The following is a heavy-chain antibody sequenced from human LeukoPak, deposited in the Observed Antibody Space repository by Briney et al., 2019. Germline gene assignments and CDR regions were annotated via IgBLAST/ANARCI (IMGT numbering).Heavy chain of an antibody. J-gene: IGHJ4*02. Sequence: SETLSLTCAVSGYSISSNNWWGWIRQPPGEGLEWIGYLYVGGSTYYNPSLKSRVTMSVDTSKNQLSLKLSSLTAVGTAIYYCAKTASSGSYYDSWGQGTLVTVSS. CDR3: AKTASSGSYYDS. CDR1: GYSISSNNW. V-gene: IGHV4-28*01. CDR2: LYVGGST. D-gene: IGHD1-26*01.